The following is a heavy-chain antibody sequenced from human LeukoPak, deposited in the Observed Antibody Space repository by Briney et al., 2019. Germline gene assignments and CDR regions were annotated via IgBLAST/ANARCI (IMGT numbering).Heavy chain of an antibody. CDR3: ARDASLSSWYGY. CDR2: ISAYNGNT. CDR1: GYTFTSYG. Sequence: ASVKVSCKASGYTFTSYGISWVRQAPGQGLEWMGWISAYNGNTNYAQKLRGRVTMTTDTSTSTAYMELRSLRSDDTAVYYCARDASLSSWYGYWGQGALVTVSS. V-gene: IGHV1-18*01. J-gene: IGHJ4*02. D-gene: IGHD6-13*01.